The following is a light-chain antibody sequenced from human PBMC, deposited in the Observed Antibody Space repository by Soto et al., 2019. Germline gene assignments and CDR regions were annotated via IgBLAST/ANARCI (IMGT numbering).Light chain of an antibody. Sequence: AIQLTQSPSSLSASVGDRVTITCRASQGISSALAWYQQKPGKAPKLLIYDASSLASGVPSRFSGSGSGTDFTLTISSLQPEDFSTYYCQQFNNYPPYTFGQGTKLEIK. CDR3: QQFNNYPPYT. J-gene: IGKJ2*01. CDR2: DAS. V-gene: IGKV1D-13*01. CDR1: QGISSA.